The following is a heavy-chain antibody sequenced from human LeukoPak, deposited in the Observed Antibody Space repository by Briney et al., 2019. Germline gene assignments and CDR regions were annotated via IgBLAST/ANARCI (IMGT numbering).Heavy chain of an antibody. CDR2: IYYTGST. CDR3: ANHCSGGTCYRYYFDH. CDR1: GASISRGGYY. V-gene: IGHV4-31*03. J-gene: IGHJ4*02. D-gene: IGHD2-15*01. Sequence: PSQTLSLTCTVSGASISRGGYYWSWLRQHPAKSLEWIGYIYYTGSTYYNPSLKSRVTMSVDTSKNQFSLTLSSVTAADTGVYYCANHCSGGTCYRYYFDHWGQGTLVTVSA.